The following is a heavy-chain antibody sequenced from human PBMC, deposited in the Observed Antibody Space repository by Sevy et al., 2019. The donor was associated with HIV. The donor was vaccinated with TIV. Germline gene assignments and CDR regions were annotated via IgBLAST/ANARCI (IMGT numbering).Heavy chain of an antibody. CDR2: ISSDGSNQ. V-gene: IGHV3-30*18. CDR3: TKESLRGTYIRGDFDH. D-gene: IGHD3-10*02. J-gene: IGHJ4*02. Sequence: GGSLRLSCSGFGFTFQAFGMHWVRQAPGKGPEWLAVISSDGSNQNYADSVKGRFTISRDNSKNLLFLQMNNLIPNDTAVYFCTKESLRGTYIRGDFDHWGQGTLVTVSS. CDR1: GFTFQAFG.